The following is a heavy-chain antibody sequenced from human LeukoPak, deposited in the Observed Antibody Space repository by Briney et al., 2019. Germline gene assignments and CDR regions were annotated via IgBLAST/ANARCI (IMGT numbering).Heavy chain of an antibody. CDR2: IVVGSGNT. J-gene: IGHJ4*02. Sequence: GASVTVSCKAPGFSFTSSGVEWVRQARGQRLEWIGWIVVGSGNTNYAQKFQERVTITRDMSTSTAYMELSSLRSEDTAVYYCAADGDSSGYYFDYWGQGTLVTVSS. CDR3: AADGDSSGYYFDY. V-gene: IGHV1-58*01. CDR1: GFSFTSSG. D-gene: IGHD3-22*01.